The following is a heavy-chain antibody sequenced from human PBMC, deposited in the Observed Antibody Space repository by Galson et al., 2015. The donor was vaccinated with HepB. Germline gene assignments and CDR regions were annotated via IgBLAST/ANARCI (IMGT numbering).Heavy chain of an antibody. D-gene: IGHD3-10*01. CDR2: ISPDGRDK. CDR1: GFTFSSHA. J-gene: IGHJ4*02. V-gene: IGHV3-30*18. CDR3: AKDRGLGSYYFDS. Sequence: SLRLSCAASGFTFSSHAMHWVRQAPGKGLEWVAVISPDGRDKNYAESVKGRFSISRETSNNTLYLEMNSLRVEDTAAYLCAKDRGLGSYYFDSWGQGTLVTVTS.